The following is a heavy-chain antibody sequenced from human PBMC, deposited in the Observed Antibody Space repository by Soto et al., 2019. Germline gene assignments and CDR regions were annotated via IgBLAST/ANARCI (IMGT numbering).Heavy chain of an antibody. Sequence: ASVKVSRKASGYTFTGYYMHWVRQAPGQGLEWMGWINPNSGGTNYAQKFQGRVTMTRDTSISTAYMELSRLRSDDTAVYYCARGGAGTTVTADYWGQGTWSPSPQ. CDR2: INPNSGGT. J-gene: IGHJ4*02. V-gene: IGHV1-2*02. CDR3: ARGGAGTTVTADY. D-gene: IGHD6-19*01. CDR1: GYTFTGYY.